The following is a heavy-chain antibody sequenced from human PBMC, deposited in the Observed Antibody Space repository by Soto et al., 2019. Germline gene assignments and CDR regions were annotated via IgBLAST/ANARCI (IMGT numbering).Heavy chain of an antibody. CDR1: GYTFTSYG. J-gene: IGHJ4*02. Sequence: ASVKVSCKASGYTFTSYGISWVRQAPGQGLEWMGWISAYNGNTNYAQKIQGRVTMTTDTSTSTAYMELRNLRTDDTAVYYCARDLQTAILYFDYWGQGTLVTVSS. CDR3: ARDLQTAILYFDY. V-gene: IGHV1-18*01. CDR2: ISAYNGNT. D-gene: IGHD2-21*02.